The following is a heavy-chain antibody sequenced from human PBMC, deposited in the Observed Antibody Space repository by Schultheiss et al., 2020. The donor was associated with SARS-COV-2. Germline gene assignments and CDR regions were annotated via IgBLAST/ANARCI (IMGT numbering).Heavy chain of an antibody. V-gene: IGHV3-30*03. CDR3: AREWGLGLYGGNRRYYFDY. CDR1: GFTFSSYG. J-gene: IGHJ4*02. Sequence: GGSLRLSCAASGFTFSSYGMHWVRQAPGKGLEWVAVISYDGSNKYYADSVKGRFTISRDNAKNSLYLQMNSLRAEDTAVYYCAREWGLGLYGGNRRYYFDYWGQGTLVTVSS. D-gene: IGHD4-23*01. CDR2: ISYDGSNK.